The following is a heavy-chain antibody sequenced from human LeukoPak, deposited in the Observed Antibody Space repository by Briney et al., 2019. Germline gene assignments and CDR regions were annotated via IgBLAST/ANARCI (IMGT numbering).Heavy chain of an antibody. D-gene: IGHD1-26*01. Sequence: ASVTFSCTASGYTFTSYGISWVRQAPGQGLEWMGWISAYNGNTNYAQKLQGRVTMTTDTSTSTAYMELRSLRSDDTAVYYCARKGSGSYDFDYWGQGTLVTVSS. CDR1: GYTFTSYG. CDR3: ARKGSGSYDFDY. V-gene: IGHV1-18*01. J-gene: IGHJ4*02. CDR2: ISAYNGNT.